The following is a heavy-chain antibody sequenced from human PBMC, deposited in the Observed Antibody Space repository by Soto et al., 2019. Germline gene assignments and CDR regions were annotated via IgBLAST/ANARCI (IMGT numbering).Heavy chain of an antibody. D-gene: IGHD3-22*01. CDR1: GLIVSSNH. Sequence: GGSLRLSCAASGLIVSSNHMNWVRQAPGKGLEWVSLIYSGGSTYYADSVKGRFTISRDNYKNTLYIQMNSLRVEDTVVYYCAKGNGDSSGFWFDPWGQGTLVTVSS. CDR3: AKGNGDSSGFWFDP. V-gene: IGHV3-66*01. J-gene: IGHJ5*02. CDR2: IYSGGST.